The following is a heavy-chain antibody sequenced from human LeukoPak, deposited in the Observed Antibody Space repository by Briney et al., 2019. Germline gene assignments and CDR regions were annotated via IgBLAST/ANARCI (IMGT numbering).Heavy chain of an antibody. CDR1: GGTFSSYA. Sequence: AASVKVSCKASGGTFSSYAISWVRQAPGQGLEWMGRIIPIFGTANYAQKFQGRVTITTDESTSTAYMELSSLRSEDTAVYYCARERYYDSSGYYFFDYWGQGTLVTVSS. CDR3: ARERYYDSSGYYFFDY. D-gene: IGHD3-22*01. J-gene: IGHJ4*02. CDR2: IIPIFGTA. V-gene: IGHV1-69*05.